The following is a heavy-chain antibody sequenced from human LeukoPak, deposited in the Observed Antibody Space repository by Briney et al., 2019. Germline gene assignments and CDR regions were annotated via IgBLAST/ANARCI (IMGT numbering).Heavy chain of an antibody. D-gene: IGHD3-22*01. CDR3: ARHVHVSMIVVILSDYFDY. Sequence: PSETLSLTCTVSGGSISSHSWSWIRQAPGKGLEWVGEISHLGSINYNPSLKSRVTISADTSKNQFSLRLSSVTAADTAVYYCARHVHVSMIVVILSDYFDYWGRGTPVSVS. CDR2: ISHLGSI. J-gene: IGHJ4*02. CDR1: GGSISSHS. V-gene: IGHV4-34*01.